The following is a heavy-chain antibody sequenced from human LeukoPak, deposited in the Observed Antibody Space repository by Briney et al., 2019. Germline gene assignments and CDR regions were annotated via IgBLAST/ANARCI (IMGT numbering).Heavy chain of an antibody. J-gene: IGHJ5*02. CDR3: AREDSNYVGWFDP. CDR2: IYSGGST. Sequence: PGGSLRLSCAASGFTVSSNYMSWVRQAPGKGLEWVSVIYSGGSTYYADSVKGRFTISRDNSKNTLYLQMNSLRAEDTAVHYCAREDSNYVGWFDPWGQGTLVTVSS. V-gene: IGHV3-66*01. CDR1: GFTVSSNY. D-gene: IGHD4-4*01.